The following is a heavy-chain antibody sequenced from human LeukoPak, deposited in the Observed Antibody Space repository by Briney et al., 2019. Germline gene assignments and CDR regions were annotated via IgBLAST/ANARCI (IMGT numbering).Heavy chain of an antibody. Sequence: PGGSLRLSCAASGFTFSSYAMSWVRQAPGKGLEWVSAISGSGGSTYYADSVKGRFSISRDNSKNTVYLQMNSLRAEDTAVYYCTRGPGRSSSPYYGMDVWGQGTTVTVSS. V-gene: IGHV3-23*01. J-gene: IGHJ6*02. CDR3: TRGPGRSSSPYYGMDV. CDR1: GFTFSSYA. CDR2: ISGSGGST. D-gene: IGHD6-6*01.